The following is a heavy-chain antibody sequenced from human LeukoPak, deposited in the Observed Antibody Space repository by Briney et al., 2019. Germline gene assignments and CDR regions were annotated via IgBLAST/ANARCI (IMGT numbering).Heavy chain of an antibody. Sequence: ASVKVSCKASGNTFSSYFIHWVRQAPGHGLEWMGIISPSGGTTSYAQEFQGRVTMTEDTSTDTAYMELSSLRSEDTAVYYCATTYYDILTGYYTTHGMDVWGQGTTVTVSS. D-gene: IGHD3-9*01. CDR3: ATTYYDILTGYYTTHGMDV. V-gene: IGHV1-46*01. CDR1: GNTFSSYF. J-gene: IGHJ6*02. CDR2: ISPSGGTT.